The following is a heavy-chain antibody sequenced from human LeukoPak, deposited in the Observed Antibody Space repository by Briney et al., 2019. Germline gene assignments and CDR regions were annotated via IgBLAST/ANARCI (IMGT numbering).Heavy chain of an antibody. Sequence: PGRSLRLSCAASGFTFSSYGMHWIRQAPGKGLEWVAVISYDGSNKYYADSVRGRFTISRDNSKNTLYLHMNSLRPEDTAVYYCAKSRHPYNWNDGAFFDYWGQGTLVTVSS. V-gene: IGHV3-30*18. CDR2: ISYDGSNK. J-gene: IGHJ4*02. D-gene: IGHD1-20*01. CDR1: GFTFSSYG. CDR3: AKSRHPYNWNDGAFFDY.